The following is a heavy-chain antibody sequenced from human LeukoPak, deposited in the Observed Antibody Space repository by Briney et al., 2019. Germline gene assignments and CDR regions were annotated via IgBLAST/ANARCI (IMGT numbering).Heavy chain of an antibody. Sequence: SETLSLTCTVSGYSISSGYYRGWIRQPPGKGLEWIGSIYHGGSTYYNPSLKSRVTISVDTSRNQFSLKLSSVTAADTAVYYCARHPRIIGAFDIWGQGTMVTVSS. D-gene: IGHD3-16*01. CDR2: IYHGGST. CDR3: ARHPRIIGAFDI. CDR1: GYSISSGYY. J-gene: IGHJ3*02. V-gene: IGHV4-38-2*02.